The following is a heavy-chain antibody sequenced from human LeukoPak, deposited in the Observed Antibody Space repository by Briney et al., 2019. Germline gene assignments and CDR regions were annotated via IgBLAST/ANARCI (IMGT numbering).Heavy chain of an antibody. D-gene: IGHD1-26*01. Sequence: GGSLRLSCAASGFIFSSYWMSWVRQAPGKGLEWVANIKQDGSEKYYVDSVKGRFTISRDNAKNSLYLQMNSLRAEDTAVYYCASQAVGANYWGQGTLVTVSS. CDR1: GFIFSSYW. CDR2: IKQDGSEK. V-gene: IGHV3-7*01. J-gene: IGHJ4*02. CDR3: ASQAVGANY.